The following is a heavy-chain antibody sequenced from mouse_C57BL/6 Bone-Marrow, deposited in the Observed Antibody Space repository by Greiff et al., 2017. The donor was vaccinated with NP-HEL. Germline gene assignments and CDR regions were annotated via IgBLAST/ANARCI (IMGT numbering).Heavy chain of an antibody. CDR3: TIITTVVATRYFDV. D-gene: IGHD1-1*01. Sequence: QVHVKQSGAELVRPGASVTLSCKASGYTFTDYEMHWVKQTPVHGLEWIGAIDPETGGTAYNQKFKGKAILTADKSSSTAYMELRSLTSEDSAVYYCTIITTVVATRYFDVWGTGTTVTVSS. V-gene: IGHV1-15*01. CDR2: IDPETGGT. CDR1: GYTFTDYE. J-gene: IGHJ1*03.